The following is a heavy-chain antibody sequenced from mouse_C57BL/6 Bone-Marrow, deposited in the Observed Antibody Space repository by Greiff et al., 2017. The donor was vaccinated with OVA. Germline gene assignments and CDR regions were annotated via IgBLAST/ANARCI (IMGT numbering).Heavy chain of an antibody. J-gene: IGHJ4*01. D-gene: IGHD2-14*01. V-gene: IGHV5-12*01. Sequence: EVKLMESGGGLVQPGGSLKLSCAASGFTFSDYYMYWVRQTPEKRLEWVAYISNGGGSTYYPDTVKGRFTISRDNAKNTLYLQMSRLKSEDTAMYYCARRRYDGGNAMDYWGQGTSVTVSS. CDR3: ARRRYDGGNAMDY. CDR1: GFTFSDYY. CDR2: ISNGGGST.